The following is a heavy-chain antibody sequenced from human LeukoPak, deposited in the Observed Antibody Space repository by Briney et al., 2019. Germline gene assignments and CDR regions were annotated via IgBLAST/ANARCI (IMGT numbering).Heavy chain of an antibody. Sequence: SVKVSCKASGGSFSCYAISCVRQAPGQGLEWMGGIIPIFGTANYAQKFQGRVTITADESTSTAYMELSSLRSEDTAVYYCARDYGDYTWYFDLWGRGTLVTVSS. D-gene: IGHD4-17*01. J-gene: IGHJ2*01. V-gene: IGHV1-69*13. CDR1: GGSFSCYA. CDR2: IIPIFGTA. CDR3: ARDYGDYTWYFDL.